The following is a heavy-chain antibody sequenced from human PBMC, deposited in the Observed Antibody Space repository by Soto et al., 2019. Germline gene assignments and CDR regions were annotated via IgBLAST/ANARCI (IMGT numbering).Heavy chain of an antibody. V-gene: IGHV3-11*06. J-gene: IGHJ4*02. Sequence: GGSLRLSCAASGFTFSDYYMSWIRQAPGKGLEWVSYISSSSYTNYADSVKGRFTISRDNAKNSLYLQMNSLRAEDTAVYYCARERHSSSSGGDYFDYWGQGTLVTVSS. CDR2: ISSSSYT. CDR3: ARERHSSSSGGDYFDY. D-gene: IGHD6-6*01. CDR1: GFTFSDYY.